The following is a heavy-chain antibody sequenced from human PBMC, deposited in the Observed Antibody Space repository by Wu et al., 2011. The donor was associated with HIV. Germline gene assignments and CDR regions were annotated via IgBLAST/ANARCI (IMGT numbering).Heavy chain of an antibody. J-gene: IGHJ4*02. CDR3: ARDRPWNGYDYFGEEFYFDY. CDR1: GGTFSDYS. V-gene: IGHV1-69*14. CDR2: IIPIFDTA. Sequence: QVQLVQSGAEVKKSGSSVKVSCKASGGTFSDYSITWVRQAPGQGLEWMGRIIPIFDTANYAQKFQGRVTITADKSTSTAYMELSSLRSDDTAVYYCARDRPWNGYDYFGEEFYFDYWGQGTLVTVSS. D-gene: IGHD5-12*01.